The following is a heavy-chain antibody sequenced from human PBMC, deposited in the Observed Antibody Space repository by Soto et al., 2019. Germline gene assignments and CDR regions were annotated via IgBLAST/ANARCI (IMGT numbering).Heavy chain of an antibody. CDR3: ATIYGDYVWYFDL. D-gene: IGHD4-17*01. CDR2: IYYSGST. J-gene: IGHJ2*01. V-gene: IGHV4-39*01. CDR1: GGSISSSSYY. Sequence: SETLSLTCTVSGGSISSSSYYWGWIRQPPGKGLEWIGSIYYSGSTYYNPSLKSRVTISVDTCKNQFSLKLSSVTAADTAVYYCATIYGDYVWYFDLWGRGTLVTVSS.